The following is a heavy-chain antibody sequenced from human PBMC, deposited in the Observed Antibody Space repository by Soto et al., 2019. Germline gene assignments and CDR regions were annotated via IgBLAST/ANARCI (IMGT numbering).Heavy chain of an antibody. J-gene: IGHJ4*02. CDR1: GYTFTSYY. CDR2: SNPSGGST. CDR3: ARGELGTYFDY. Sequence: QVQLVQSGAEVKKPGASVKVSCKASGYTFTSYYMHWVRHAPGQGLEWMGISNPSGGSTSYAQKCQGRVTMTRDTSTSTVYMELSSLRSEDTAVYYCARGELGTYFDYWGQGTLVTVSS. V-gene: IGHV1-46*03. D-gene: IGHD1-26*01.